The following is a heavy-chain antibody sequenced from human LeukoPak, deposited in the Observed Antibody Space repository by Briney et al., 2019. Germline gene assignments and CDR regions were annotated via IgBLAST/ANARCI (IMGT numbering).Heavy chain of an antibody. V-gene: IGHV3-30-3*01. CDR2: ISYDGSNK. CDR1: GLTFSSYA. CDR3: ARERYYYESSGYYSVWYFDY. D-gene: IGHD3-22*01. J-gene: IGHJ4*02. Sequence: PGGSLRLSCAASGLTFSSYAMHWVRQAPGKGLEWVSVISYDGSNKYYADSVKGRFTISRDNSKNTLYLQMNSLRAEDTAVYYCARERYYYESSGYYSVWYFDYWGQGTLVTVSS.